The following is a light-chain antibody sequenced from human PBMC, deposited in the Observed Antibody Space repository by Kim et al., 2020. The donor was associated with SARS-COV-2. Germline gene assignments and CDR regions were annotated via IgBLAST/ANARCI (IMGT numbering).Light chain of an antibody. J-gene: IGLJ3*02. Sequence: GGTVTLTFGLSSGSVSTTYYPSWYQQTPGQPPRPLIYSTNTRSSGVPDRFSGSILGNKAALTITGAQADDESDYYCVLYMGSGISVFGGGTKVTVL. CDR3: VLYMGSGISV. CDR2: STN. CDR1: SGSVSTTYY. V-gene: IGLV8-61*01.